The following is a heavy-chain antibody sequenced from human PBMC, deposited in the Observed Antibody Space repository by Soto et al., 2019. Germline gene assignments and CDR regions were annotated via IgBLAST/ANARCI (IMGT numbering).Heavy chain of an antibody. Sequence: SETLSLTCTVSGGSISSYYWSWIRQPPGKGLEWIGYIYYSGSTNYNPSLKSRVTISVDTSKNQFSLKLSSVTAADTAVYYCARRGYPFEAARLGFDYWGQGTLVTVSS. CDR1: GGSISSYY. CDR2: IYYSGST. J-gene: IGHJ4*02. CDR3: ARRGYPFEAARLGFDY. D-gene: IGHD6-6*01. V-gene: IGHV4-59*08.